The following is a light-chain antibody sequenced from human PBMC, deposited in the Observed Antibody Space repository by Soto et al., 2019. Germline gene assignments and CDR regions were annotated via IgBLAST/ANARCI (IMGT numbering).Light chain of an antibody. CDR2: ATS. V-gene: IGKV3-20*01. CDR3: EYYGNSIT. CDR1: QSVDNY. J-gene: IGKJ4*01. Sequence: EIVLTQSPATLPLSPGERATLSCRASQSVDNYLDWYQQKPGQAPRLLIYATSIRATGIPDRFSGSGSGTDFTLTFSRLEPEDFAVYYCEYYGNSITFGGGTKVDIK.